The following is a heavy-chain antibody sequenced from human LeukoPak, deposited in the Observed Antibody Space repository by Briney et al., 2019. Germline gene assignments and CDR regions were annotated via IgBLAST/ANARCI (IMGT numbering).Heavy chain of an antibody. Sequence: GGSLRLSCAASGFTFSSYAMHWVRQAPGKGLEWVAVISYDGSNKYYADSVKGRFTISRDNSKNTLYLQMNSLRAEDTAVYYCAKDGRVTAMVYLDYWGQGTLVTVSS. J-gene: IGHJ4*02. CDR2: ISYDGSNK. D-gene: IGHD5-18*01. CDR3: AKDGRVTAMVYLDY. V-gene: IGHV3-30-3*01. CDR1: GFTFSSYA.